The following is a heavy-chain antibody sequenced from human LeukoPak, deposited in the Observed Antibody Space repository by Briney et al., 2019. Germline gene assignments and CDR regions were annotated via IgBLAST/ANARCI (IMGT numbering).Heavy chain of an antibody. D-gene: IGHD1/OR15-1a*01. CDR3: AVPNNWNRGDALDI. Sequence: ASVKVSCKASGGTFSSYAISWVRQAPGQGLEWMGGIIPIFGTANYAQKFQGRVTITTDESTSTAYMELSSLRSEDTAVYYCAVPNNWNRGDALDIWGQGTMVTVSS. V-gene: IGHV1-69*05. CDR1: GGTFSSYA. CDR2: IIPIFGTA. J-gene: IGHJ3*02.